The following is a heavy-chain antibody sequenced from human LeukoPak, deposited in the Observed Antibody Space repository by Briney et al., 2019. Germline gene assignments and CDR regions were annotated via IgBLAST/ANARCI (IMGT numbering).Heavy chain of an antibody. CDR1: GFTFSSYW. CDR3: ARVSETPGIAVAGTGGWFDP. J-gene: IGHJ5*02. V-gene: IGHV3-7*01. Sequence: GGSLRLSCAASGFTFSSYWMSWVRQAPGKGLEWVANIKQDGSEKYYVDSVKGRFTISRDNAKNSLYLQMNSLRAEDTAVYYCARVSETPGIAVAGTGGWFDPWGQGTLVTVSS. D-gene: IGHD6-19*01. CDR2: IKQDGSEK.